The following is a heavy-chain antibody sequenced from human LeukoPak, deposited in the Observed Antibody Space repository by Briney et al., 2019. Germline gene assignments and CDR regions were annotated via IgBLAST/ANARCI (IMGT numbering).Heavy chain of an antibody. CDR3: ARLEGGYYYDSIGYYHGLFDY. CDR1: GYTFTGYY. V-gene: IGHV1-2*06. Sequence: ASVKVSCKASGYTFTGYYMHWVRQAPGQGLEWMGRINPNSGGTNYAQKFQGRVTMTRDTSISTAYMELSRLRSDDTAVYYCARLEGGYYYDSIGYYHGLFDYWGQGTLVTVSS. CDR2: INPNSGGT. D-gene: IGHD3-22*01. J-gene: IGHJ4*02.